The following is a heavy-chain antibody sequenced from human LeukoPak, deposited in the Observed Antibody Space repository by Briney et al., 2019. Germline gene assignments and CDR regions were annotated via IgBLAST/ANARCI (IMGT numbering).Heavy chain of an antibody. V-gene: IGHV1-69*04. CDR2: IIPILGIA. CDR1: GGTFSSYT. Sequence: SVKVSCKASGGTFSSYTISWVRQAPGQGLEWMGRIIPILGIANYAQKFQGRVTITADKSTSTACMELSSLRSEDTAVYYCARDLQDDSSGYYPYYFDYWGQGTLVTVSS. J-gene: IGHJ4*02. D-gene: IGHD3-22*01. CDR3: ARDLQDDSSGYYPYYFDY.